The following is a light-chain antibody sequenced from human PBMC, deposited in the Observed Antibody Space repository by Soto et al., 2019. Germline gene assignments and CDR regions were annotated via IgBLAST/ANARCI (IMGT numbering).Light chain of an antibody. CDR2: WAS. CDR3: QQHYTTPWP. V-gene: IGKV4-1*01. CDR1: QSVLYSSNSKNY. J-gene: IGKJ1*01. Sequence: DIVMTQSPESLAVSLGERATIKCNSSQSVLYSSNSKNYLAWHQQKPGQPPKMLIYWASTRKSGVPDRFSGSGSGTDFTLTSSSLEAEDVAFYYCQQHYTTPWPFGQGTRVELK.